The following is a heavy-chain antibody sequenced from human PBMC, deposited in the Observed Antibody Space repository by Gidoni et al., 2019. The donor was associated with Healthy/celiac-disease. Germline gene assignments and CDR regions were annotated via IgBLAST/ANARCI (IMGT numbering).Heavy chain of an antibody. J-gene: IGHJ5*02. CDR1: GGSISSGSYY. V-gene: IGHV4-61*02. CDR3: ARVGYYDIWTGYTSVGGWFDP. D-gene: IGHD3-9*01. CDR2: IYTSGST. Sequence: QVQLQASGPGLAAPSQTLSLTCTVSGGSISSGSYYWHWIRQPAGKGLEWIGRIYTSGSTTYNPSLKSRVTMSVDTSKNQSSLKLSSVAAADTAVYYCARVGYYDIWTGYTSVGGWFDPWGQGTLVTVSS.